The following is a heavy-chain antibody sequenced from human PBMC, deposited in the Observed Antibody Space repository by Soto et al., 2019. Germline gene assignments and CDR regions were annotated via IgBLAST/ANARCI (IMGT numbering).Heavy chain of an antibody. CDR2: IVVGSGNT. CDR3: ARASKIVLMVYAILYRQNGQFDY. D-gene: IGHD2-8*01. J-gene: IGHJ4*02. V-gene: IGHV1-58*01. CDR1: GFTFTSSA. Sequence: SVKVSCKASGFTFTSSAVQWVRQARGQRLEWIGWIVVGSGNTNYAQKFQERVTITRDMSTSTAYMELNSLRAEDTAVYYCARASKIVLMVYAILYRQNGQFDYWGQGTPVTVSS.